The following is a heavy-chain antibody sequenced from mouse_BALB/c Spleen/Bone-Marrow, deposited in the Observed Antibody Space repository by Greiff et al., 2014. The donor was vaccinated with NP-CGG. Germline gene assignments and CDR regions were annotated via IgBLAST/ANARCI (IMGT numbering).Heavy chain of an antibody. CDR3: ARWDSSGYVGFAY. V-gene: IGHV14-1*02. D-gene: IGHD3-2*01. Sequence: EVQLVESGAELVRPGALVKLSCKASGFNIKDYYMHWVKQRPEQGLEWIGWIDPENGNTIYDPKFQGKASITPDTSSNTAYLQLSNLTSEDTAVYYCARWDSSGYVGFAYWGQGTLVTVSA. J-gene: IGHJ3*01. CDR2: IDPENGNT. CDR1: GFNIKDYY.